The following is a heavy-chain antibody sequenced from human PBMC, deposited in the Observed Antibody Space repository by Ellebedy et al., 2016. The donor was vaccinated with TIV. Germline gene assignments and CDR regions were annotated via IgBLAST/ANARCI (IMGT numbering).Heavy chain of an antibody. CDR1: GFTFSSYA. Sequence: GESLKISXAASGFTFSSYAMSWVRQAPGKGLEWVSAISGSGGSTYYADSVKGRFTISRDNSKNTLYMQMNSLRADDTAVYYCAKHDYCSITACPFDYWGQGTLVPVSS. D-gene: IGHD2-2*01. CDR3: AKHDYCSITACPFDY. V-gene: IGHV3-23*01. CDR2: ISGSGGST. J-gene: IGHJ4*02.